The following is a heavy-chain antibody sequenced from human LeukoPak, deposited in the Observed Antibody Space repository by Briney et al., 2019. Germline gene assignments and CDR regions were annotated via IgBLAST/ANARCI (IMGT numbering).Heavy chain of an antibody. D-gene: IGHD5-12*01. V-gene: IGHV3-21*04. CDR3: AKDTNSGTPYYFDY. Sequence: PGGSLRLSCAASGFTFSSYSMNWVRQAPGKGLEWVSSISSSSSYIYYADSVKGRFTISRDNSKNTLYLQMNSLRAEDTAVYYCAKDTNSGTPYYFDYWGQGTLVTVSS. J-gene: IGHJ4*02. CDR2: ISSSSSYI. CDR1: GFTFSSYS.